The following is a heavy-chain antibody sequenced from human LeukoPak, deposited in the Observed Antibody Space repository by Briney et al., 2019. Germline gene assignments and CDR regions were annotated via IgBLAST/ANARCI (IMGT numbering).Heavy chain of an antibody. CDR3: TRHSDKYCSGAGCYVYNFYGMDV. J-gene: IGHJ6*02. D-gene: IGHD2-15*01. V-gene: IGHV3-73*01. CDR2: IRSEANSYVT. CDR1: GFTFSSYG. Sequence: GGSLRLSCAASGFTFSSYGMHWVRQASGRGLEWLGRIRSEANSYVTAYAASVNGRFIISRDDSRNTAYLQMNSLQTEDTAVYYCTRHSDKYCSGAGCYVYNFYGMDVWGQGTTVTVSS.